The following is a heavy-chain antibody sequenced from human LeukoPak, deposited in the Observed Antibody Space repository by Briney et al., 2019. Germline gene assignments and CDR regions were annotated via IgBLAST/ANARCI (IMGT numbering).Heavy chain of an antibody. CDR3: ARRTYYDTLTGYNYWYFDL. CDR1: GVSISDYY. V-gene: IGHV4-59*01. D-gene: IGHD3-9*01. CDR2: IYYTGST. Sequence: PSETLSLTCTVSGVSISDYYWSWVRQPPGKGLEWIGYIYYTGSTDYNPSLKSRVTMSLDTSKNQFSLSLRSVTATDTAVYYCARRTYYDTLTGYNYWYFDLWGRGTLVTVS. J-gene: IGHJ2*01.